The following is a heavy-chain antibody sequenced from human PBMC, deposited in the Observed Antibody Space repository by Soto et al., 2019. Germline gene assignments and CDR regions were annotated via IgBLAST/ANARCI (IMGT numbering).Heavy chain of an antibody. CDR2: TYYRSKWYN. CDR1: WDIVSINSAA. CDR3: ARAHLGSDPYTLEPLDT. V-gene: IGHV6-1*01. J-gene: IGHJ5*02. D-gene: IGHD1-1*01. Sequence: SQTLSLTCAISWDIVSINSAAWNWIRQSPSRGLECLGRTYYRSKWYNDYAISVKSRITINPDTSRTRFSLQLSSVILEDTVVYYCARAHLGSDPYTLEPLDTWGQGTLVTVS.